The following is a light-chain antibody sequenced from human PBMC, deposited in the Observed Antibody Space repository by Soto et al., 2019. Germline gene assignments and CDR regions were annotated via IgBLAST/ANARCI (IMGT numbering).Light chain of an antibody. J-gene: IGLJ3*02. CDR1: ALPDQY. Sequence: SYELTQPPSVSVSPGQTARITCSGDALPDQYAYWYQQRPGQAPVLVIYKDNERSTGIPERFSGSTSGTTATLTVSGVQAEDEADYYCQSADSSGSYTFGGGNKLTVL. V-gene: IGLV3-25*02. CDR3: QSADSSGSYT. CDR2: KDN.